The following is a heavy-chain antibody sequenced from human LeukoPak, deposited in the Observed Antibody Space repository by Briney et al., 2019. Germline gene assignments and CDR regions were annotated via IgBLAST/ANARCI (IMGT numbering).Heavy chain of an antibody. J-gene: IGHJ2*01. V-gene: IGHV3-64*01. Sequence: PGGSLRLSCAASGFTFSSYAMHWVRQAPGKGLEYVSAISSNGGSTYYANSVKGRFTISRDNSKNTLYLQMGSLRAEDMAVYYCASLHDLWGRGTLVTVSS. CDR3: ASLHDL. CDR2: ISSNGGST. CDR1: GFTFSSYA.